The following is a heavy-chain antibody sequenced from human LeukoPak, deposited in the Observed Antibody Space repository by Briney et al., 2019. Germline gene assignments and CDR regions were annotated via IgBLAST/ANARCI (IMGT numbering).Heavy chain of an antibody. CDR3: AKSIVVVPAATDY. Sequence: GGSLRLSCAASGFTFSSYAMSWVRQAPGKGLEWVSAISGSGGGTYYADSVKGRFTISRDNSKNTLYLQMNSLRAEDTAVYYCAKSIVVVPAATDYWGQGTLVTVSS. CDR2: ISGSGGGT. CDR1: GFTFSSYA. D-gene: IGHD2-2*01. J-gene: IGHJ4*02. V-gene: IGHV3-23*01.